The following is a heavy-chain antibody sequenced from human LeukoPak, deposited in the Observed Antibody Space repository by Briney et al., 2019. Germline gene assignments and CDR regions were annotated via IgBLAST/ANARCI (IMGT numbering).Heavy chain of an antibody. CDR1: GFRFGDFA. Sequence: AGGSLRLSCEASGFRFGDFAMSWVRQTPGKGLEGVSGISARGANTYYADSVKGRFTISRDNSKNTLYLQMNSLRAEDTAVYYCAKDREDCSSTSCYYSGHEPDAFDIWGQGTMVTVSS. D-gene: IGHD2-2*01. J-gene: IGHJ3*02. V-gene: IGHV3-23*01. CDR3: AKDREDCSSTSCYYSGHEPDAFDI. CDR2: ISARGANT.